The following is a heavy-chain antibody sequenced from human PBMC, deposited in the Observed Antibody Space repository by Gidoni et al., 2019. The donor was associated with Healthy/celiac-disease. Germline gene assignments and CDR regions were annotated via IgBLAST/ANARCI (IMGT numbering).Heavy chain of an antibody. Sequence: EVQLVESGGGLVQPGGSLRLSCSASGFTFSSYAMHWVRQAPGKGLEYVSAISSNGGSTYYADSVKGRFTISRDNSKNTLYLQMSSLRAEDTAVYYCVKDQWSGYQIFDYWGQGTLVTVSS. CDR3: VKDQWSGYQIFDY. J-gene: IGHJ4*02. CDR2: ISSNGGST. CDR1: GFTFSSYA. D-gene: IGHD3-3*01. V-gene: IGHV3-64D*08.